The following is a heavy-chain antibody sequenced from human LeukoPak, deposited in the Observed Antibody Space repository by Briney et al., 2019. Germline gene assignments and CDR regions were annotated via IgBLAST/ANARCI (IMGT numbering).Heavy chain of an antibody. CDR3: AKQGYYYDNSGYYVFFYY. V-gene: IGHV3-23*01. CDR2: ISGSGGST. CDR1: EFTFSSYA. Sequence: PVGSLRLSCAASEFTFSSYAMSWVRQAPGQGLEWVSAISGSGGSTYYADSVKGRFTISRDNSKNTLYLQMNSLRAEYTAVYYCAKQGYYYDNSGYYVFFYYWVQGTLVTVSS. J-gene: IGHJ4*02. D-gene: IGHD3-22*01.